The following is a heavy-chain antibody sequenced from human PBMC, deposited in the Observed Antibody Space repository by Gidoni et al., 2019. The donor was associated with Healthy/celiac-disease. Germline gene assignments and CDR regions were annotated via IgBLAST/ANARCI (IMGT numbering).Heavy chain of an antibody. CDR3: AINPAAGTGYNWFDP. CDR1: GYTFTRYA. CDR2: IHTNPGNP. V-gene: IGHV7-4-1*02. Sequence: QVQLVHSGSELKKPGASVKVSCKASGYTFTRYAMHWVRQAPGQGLEWMGWIHTNPGNPTYAQGCRGRFVFSLDTSVSTAYLQISSLKAEDTAVYYCAINPAAGTGYNWFDPWGQGTLVTVSS. D-gene: IGHD6-13*01. J-gene: IGHJ5*02.